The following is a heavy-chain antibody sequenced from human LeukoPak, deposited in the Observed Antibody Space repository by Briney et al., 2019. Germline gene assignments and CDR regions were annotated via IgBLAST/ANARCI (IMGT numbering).Heavy chain of an antibody. V-gene: IGHV4-39*01. CDR2: IYYSGNT. J-gene: IGHJ4*02. CDR3: ARHPGRLFDY. CDR1: GGSISSSSFY. Sequence: SETLSLTCTVSGGSISSSSFYWGWIRQPPGKGLECIGSIYYSGNTYYNPSLKSRVSISVDTSKNQFSLKLSSVTAADTAVYYCARHPGRLFDYWGQGTLVTVSS.